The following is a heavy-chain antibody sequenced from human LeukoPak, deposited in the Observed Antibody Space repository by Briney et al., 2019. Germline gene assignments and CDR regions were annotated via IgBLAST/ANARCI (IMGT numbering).Heavy chain of an antibody. D-gene: IGHD5-18*01. CDR2: INSDGSST. V-gene: IGHV3-74*01. J-gene: IGHJ4*02. CDR1: GFTFSGYW. Sequence: GGSLRLSCAASGFTFSGYWMHWVRQAPGKGLVWVSRINSDGSSTTYADSVKGRFTISRDNAKNTLYLQMNSLRAEDTAVYYCARGHRAMATHVDYWGQGTLVTVSS. CDR3: ARGHRAMATHVDY.